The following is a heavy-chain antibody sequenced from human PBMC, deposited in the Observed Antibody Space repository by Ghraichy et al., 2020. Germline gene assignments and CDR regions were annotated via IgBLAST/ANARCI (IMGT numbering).Heavy chain of an antibody. CDR2: INHSGST. J-gene: IGHJ6*02. CDR3: ARGGIGGMDV. Sequence: SETLSLTCAVYGGSFSGYFWSWIRQPPGKGLEWIGEINHSGSTNYNPSLKSRVTISVDTSKNQFSLKLSSVTAADTAVYYCARGGIGGMDVWGQGTTVTVSS. D-gene: IGHD2-15*01. CDR1: GGSFSGYF. V-gene: IGHV4-34*01.